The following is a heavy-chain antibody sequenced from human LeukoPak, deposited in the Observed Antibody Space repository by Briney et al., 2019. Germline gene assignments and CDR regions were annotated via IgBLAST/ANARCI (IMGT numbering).Heavy chain of an antibody. CDR1: GFTFSSYW. D-gene: IGHD1-26*01. CDR3: ARVARYGGSSSLFGY. V-gene: IGHV3-74*01. CDR2: INSDGSST. J-gene: IGHJ4*02. Sequence: GGSLRLSCAASGFTFSSYWMHWVRQAPGKGLVWFSRINSDGSSTSYADSVKGRFTISRHNAKNTLYLQMNSLRAEDTAVYYCARVARYGGSSSLFGYWGQGTLVTVSS.